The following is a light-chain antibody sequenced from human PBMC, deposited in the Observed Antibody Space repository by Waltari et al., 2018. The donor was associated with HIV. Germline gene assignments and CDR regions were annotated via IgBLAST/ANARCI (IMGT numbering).Light chain of an antibody. V-gene: IGLV1-44*01. CDR2: NTN. Sequence: QSVLTQPSSTSGTPGQRVTISCSGGTSNIGSDTVSWYQHVPGTAPRLLIYNTNRLPSGVPDRFSASKSGTSASLAITRLQSEDEAIYYCSAWDDSLSGPVFGGGTKLSVL. CDR3: SAWDDSLSGPV. J-gene: IGLJ3*02. CDR1: TSNIGSDT.